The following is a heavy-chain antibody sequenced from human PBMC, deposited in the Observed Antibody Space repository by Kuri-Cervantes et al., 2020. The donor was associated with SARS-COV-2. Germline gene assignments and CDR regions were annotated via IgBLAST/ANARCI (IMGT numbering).Heavy chain of an antibody. CDR2: IRYDGSNK. J-gene: IGHJ4*02. V-gene: IGHV3-30*02. D-gene: IGHD2-21*01. Sequence: GGSLRLSCAASGFTFSSYGMHWVRQAPGKGLEWVAFIRYDGSNKYYADSVKGRSTISRDNAKNSLYLQMNSLRAEDTAVYYCARGRFRDYWGQGTLVTVSS. CDR1: GFTFSSYG. CDR3: ARGRFRDY.